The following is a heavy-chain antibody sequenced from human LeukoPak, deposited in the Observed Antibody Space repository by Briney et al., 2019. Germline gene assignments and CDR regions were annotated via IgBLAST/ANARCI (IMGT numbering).Heavy chain of an antibody. CDR3: ARRGGDYFDY. CDR2: INSDGSST. CDR1: GFSFSSFG. Sequence: GSLRLSCLVSGFSFSSFGMHWVRQAPGKGLLWVSRINSDGSSTYYADSVKGRFSISRDNAKNTLYLQMNSLRAEDTAVYYCARRGGDYFDYWGQGTLVTVSS. D-gene: IGHD4-17*01. J-gene: IGHJ4*02. V-gene: IGHV3-74*01.